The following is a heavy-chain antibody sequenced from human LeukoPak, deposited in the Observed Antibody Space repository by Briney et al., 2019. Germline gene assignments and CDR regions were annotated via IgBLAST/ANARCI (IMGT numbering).Heavy chain of an antibody. CDR3: ARETYGDYVYAFDI. V-gene: IGHV3-21*01. CDR1: GFTFSSYS. CDR2: ISSSSSYI. D-gene: IGHD4-17*01. Sequence: GGSLRLSCAASGFTFSSYSMNWVRQAPGKGLEWVSSISSSSSYIYYADSVKGRFTISRGNAKNSLYLQMNSLRAEDTAVYYCARETYGDYVYAFDIWGQGTMVTVSS. J-gene: IGHJ3*02.